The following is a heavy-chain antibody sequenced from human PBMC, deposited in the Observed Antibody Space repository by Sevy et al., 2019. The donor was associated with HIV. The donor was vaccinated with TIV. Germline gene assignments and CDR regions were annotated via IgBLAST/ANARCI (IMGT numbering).Heavy chain of an antibody. CDR1: GFTFSSYD. Sequence: GGSLRLSCAASGFTFSSYDMHWVRQAPGKGLEWVAFISHGGSNIYYADSVEGRFTISRDDAKNTLFLQMNSLRAEDTAVYYCARDVDNGGAYQHGGYWGQGTLVTVSS. V-gene: IGHV3-30*04. D-gene: IGHD2-8*01. CDR3: ARDVDNGGAYQHGGY. J-gene: IGHJ4*02. CDR2: ISHGGSNI.